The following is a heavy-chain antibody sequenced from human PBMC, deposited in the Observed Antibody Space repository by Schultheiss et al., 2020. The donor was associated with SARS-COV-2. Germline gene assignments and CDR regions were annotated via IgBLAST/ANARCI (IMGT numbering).Heavy chain of an antibody. D-gene: IGHD2-2*01. Sequence: GGSLRLSCAASGFTVSSNYMSWVRQAPGKGLEWVSVIYSGDNTYYADSVKGRFTISRDNSKNTLYLQMNSLRSEDTAVYYCVTSGIVVVPAAPHAYYYGMDVWGQGTTVTVSS. CDR1: GFTVSSNY. J-gene: IGHJ6*02. CDR3: VTSGIVVVPAAPHAYYYGMDV. CDR2: IYSGDNT. V-gene: IGHV3-53*05.